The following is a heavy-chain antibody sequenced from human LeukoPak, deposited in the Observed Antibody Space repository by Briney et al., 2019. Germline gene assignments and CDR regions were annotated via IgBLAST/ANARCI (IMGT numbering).Heavy chain of an antibody. CDR2: IFGGGGT. V-gene: IGHV3-53*01. Sequence: GGSLRLSCAAFGFTVSSNYMSWVRQAPGKGLEWVSVIFGGGGTYYGDSVRGRFTISRDNSKNTLYLQMNSLRAEDTAVYYCARDYYDSSGYYSLVYWGQGTLVTVSA. D-gene: IGHD3-22*01. CDR1: GFTVSSNY. J-gene: IGHJ4*02. CDR3: ARDYYDSSGYYSLVY.